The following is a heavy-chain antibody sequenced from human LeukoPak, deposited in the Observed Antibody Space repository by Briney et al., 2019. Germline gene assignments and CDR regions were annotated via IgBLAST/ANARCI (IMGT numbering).Heavy chain of an antibody. J-gene: IGHJ1*01. Sequence: ASVKVSCKASGYTFTSYAMHWVRQAPGQRLECMGWINARNGNTKYSQKFQGRVTITRDTSASTAYMELSSLRSEDTAVYYCARGERCSSTSCYAMSEYFQHWGQGTLVTVSS. D-gene: IGHD2-2*01. CDR3: ARGERCSSTSCYAMSEYFQH. CDR1: GYTFTSYA. V-gene: IGHV1-3*01. CDR2: INARNGNT.